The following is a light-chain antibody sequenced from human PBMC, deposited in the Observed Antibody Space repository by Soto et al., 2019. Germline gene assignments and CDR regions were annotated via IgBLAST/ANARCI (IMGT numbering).Light chain of an antibody. CDR3: QQYIDWPQT. CDR2: GAS. V-gene: IGKV3-15*01. CDR1: QSVCIN. Sequence: EIVLTQSPGTLSLSRGERATFSCRASQSVCINLAWYQQKPGQAPRLLIYGASTRATGIPARFSGNGSGTQFTLTLSSLQSEDLAVYYCQQYIDWPQTFGQGTKVDIK. J-gene: IGKJ1*01.